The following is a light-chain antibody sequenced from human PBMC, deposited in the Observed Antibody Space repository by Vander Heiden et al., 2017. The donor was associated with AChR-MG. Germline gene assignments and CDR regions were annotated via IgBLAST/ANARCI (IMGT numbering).Light chain of an antibody. CDR2: EDN. V-gene: IGLV6-57*03. J-gene: IGLJ2*01. Sequence: NFVLTQPHSVSESPGKTVTISCTRSGGSIASNYVQWYQQRPGSAPTTVIFEDNHRPSGVPDRFSGSIDSSSNSASLIISGLKTEDEADYYRQSYDDTNHGVFGGGTKLTVL. CDR1: GGSIASNY. CDR3: QSYDDTNHGV.